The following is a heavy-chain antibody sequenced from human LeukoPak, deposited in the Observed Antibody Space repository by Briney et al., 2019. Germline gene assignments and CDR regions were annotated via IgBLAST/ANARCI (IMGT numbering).Heavy chain of an antibody. J-gene: IGHJ4*02. Sequence: PGGSLRLSCAASGFTFSSYAMSWVRQAPGKGLEWVAVISYDGSNKYYADSVKGRFTISRDNSKNTLYLQMNSLRAEDTAVYYCASADSSGPYYFDYWGQGTLVTVSS. CDR3: ASADSSGPYYFDY. CDR1: GFTFSSYA. CDR2: ISYDGSNK. V-gene: IGHV3-30-3*01. D-gene: IGHD3-22*01.